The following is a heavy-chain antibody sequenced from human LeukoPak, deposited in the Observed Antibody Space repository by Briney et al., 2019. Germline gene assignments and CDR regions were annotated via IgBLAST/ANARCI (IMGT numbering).Heavy chain of an antibody. D-gene: IGHD5-18*01. V-gene: IGHV3-23*01. CDR1: GFTFSSYA. Sequence: GGSLRLSCAASGFTFSSYAMSWVRQAPGKGLEWVSAISGSGGSTYYADSVKGRFTISRDNSKNTLYLEMNSLRAEDTAVYYCARHTAMGSGYYFDYWGQGTLVTVSS. CDR2: ISGSGGST. CDR3: ARHTAMGSGYYFDY. J-gene: IGHJ4*02.